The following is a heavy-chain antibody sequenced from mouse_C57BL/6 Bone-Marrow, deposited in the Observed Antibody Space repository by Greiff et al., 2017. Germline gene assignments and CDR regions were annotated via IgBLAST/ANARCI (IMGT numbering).Heavy chain of an antibody. V-gene: IGHV1-81*01. CDR1: GYTFTSYG. D-gene: IGHD4-1*01. Sequence: VKLVESGAELARPGASVKLSCKASGYTFTSYGISWVKQRTGQGLEWIGEIYPRSGNTYYNEKFKGKATLTADKSSSTAYMELRSLTSENSAVYFCAELTGKAMDYWGQGTSVTVSS. CDR3: AELTGKAMDY. CDR2: IYPRSGNT. J-gene: IGHJ4*01.